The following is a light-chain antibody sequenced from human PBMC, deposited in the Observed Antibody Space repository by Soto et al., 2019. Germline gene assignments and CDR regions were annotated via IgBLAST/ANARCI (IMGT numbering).Light chain of an antibody. V-gene: IGLV2-8*01. CDR2: EVT. J-gene: IGLJ2*01. CDR1: SSDVGGYNY. CDR3: ASYAGDSVV. Sequence: QSALTQPPSASGSPGQSVAISCTGTSSDVGGYNYVSWYQQHSGKAPKLIIYEVTRRPSGVPDRFSGSKSGSTASLGVSGLQAEDEADYYCASYAGDSVVFGGGTKLTVL.